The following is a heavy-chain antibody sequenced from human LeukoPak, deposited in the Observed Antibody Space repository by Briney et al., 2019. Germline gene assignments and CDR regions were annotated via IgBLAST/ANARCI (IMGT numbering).Heavy chain of an antibody. CDR2: IYYSGST. CDR3: ARDRDYYDSSGYFLGRPFDI. D-gene: IGHD3-22*01. J-gene: IGHJ3*02. Sequence: SETLSLTCTVSGGSISSYYWSWIRQPPGKGLEWIGYIYYSGSTNYNPSLKSRVIISVDTSKNQFSLKLSSMTAADTAVYYCARDRDYYDSSGYFLGRPFDIWGQGTMVTVSS. CDR1: GGSISSYY. V-gene: IGHV4-59*12.